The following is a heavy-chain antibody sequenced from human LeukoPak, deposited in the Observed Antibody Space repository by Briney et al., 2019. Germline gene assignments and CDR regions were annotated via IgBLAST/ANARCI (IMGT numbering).Heavy chain of an antibody. CDR3: AKSMRIAAAGTGVDY. V-gene: IGHV3-20*04. CDR2: INWNGGST. CDR1: GFTFDDYG. Sequence: GGSLRLSCAASGFTFDDYGMSWVRQAPGKGLEWVSGINWNGGSTGYADSVKGRFTISRDNAKNSLYLQMNSLRAEDTAVYYCAKSMRIAAAGTGVDYWGQGTLVTVSS. J-gene: IGHJ4*02. D-gene: IGHD6-13*01.